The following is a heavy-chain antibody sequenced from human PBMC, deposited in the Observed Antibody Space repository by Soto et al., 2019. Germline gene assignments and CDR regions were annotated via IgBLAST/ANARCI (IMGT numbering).Heavy chain of an antibody. D-gene: IGHD6-13*01. Sequence: QVQLQESGPGLVKPSQTLSLTCTVSSGSISSGDYYWSWIRQPPGKGLEWIGYIYYSGSTDYNSALQSRVTISVDTSKNQFSLKLSSVTAADTAVYYCARASRYTSSWFYFNYWGQGTLVTVSS. CDR2: IYYSGST. CDR3: ARASRYTSSWFYFNY. J-gene: IGHJ4*02. V-gene: IGHV4-30-4*01. CDR1: SGSISSGDYY.